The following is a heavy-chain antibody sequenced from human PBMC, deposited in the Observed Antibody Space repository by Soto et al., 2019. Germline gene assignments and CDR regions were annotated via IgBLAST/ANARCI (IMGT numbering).Heavy chain of an antibody. Sequence: GASVKVSCTASGYTFTGYYMHCVRQAPGQGLEWMGWINPNSGGTNYAQKFQGWVTMTRDTSISTAYMELSRLRSDDTAVYYCARDNQDDAFDIWGQGTMVTVS. CDR3: ARDNQDDAFDI. CDR1: GYTFTGYY. CDR2: INPNSGGT. J-gene: IGHJ3*02. V-gene: IGHV1-2*04.